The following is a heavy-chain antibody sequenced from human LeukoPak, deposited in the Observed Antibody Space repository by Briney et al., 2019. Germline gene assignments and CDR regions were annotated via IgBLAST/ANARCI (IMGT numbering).Heavy chain of an antibody. J-gene: IGHJ6*04. CDR1: GFTFSSYS. D-gene: IGHD6-13*01. V-gene: IGHV3-21*01. Sequence: GGSLRLSCAASGFTFSSYSMNWVRQAPGKGLEWVPSISSSSSYIYYADSVKGRFTISRDNAKNSLYLQMNSLRAEDTAVYYCARASLYSSSWYCVDVWGKGTTVIVSS. CDR2: ISSSSSYI. CDR3: ARASLYSSSWYCVDV.